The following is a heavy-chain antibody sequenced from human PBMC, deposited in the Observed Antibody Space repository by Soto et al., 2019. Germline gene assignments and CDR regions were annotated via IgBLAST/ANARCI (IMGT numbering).Heavy chain of an antibody. J-gene: IGHJ4*02. CDR1: GYTFADYY. CDR3: ARDFDSSRGYYSRGVVDY. Sequence: QVQLVQSGAEVKKPGDSVKVSCKASGYTFADYYMHWVRQAPGQGLEWMGWINPHSGGTNYAQKFQGRVTMTRDTSISTAYMALSRLRSDDTAVYYCARDFDSSRGYYSRGVVDYWGQGTLVTVSS. D-gene: IGHD3-22*01. V-gene: IGHV1-2*02. CDR2: INPHSGGT.